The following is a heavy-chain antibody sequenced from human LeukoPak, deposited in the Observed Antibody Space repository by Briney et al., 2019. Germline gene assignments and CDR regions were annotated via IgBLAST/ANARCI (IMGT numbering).Heavy chain of an antibody. CDR3: ARDEDTVMVTGPVDY. J-gene: IGHJ4*02. CDR2: ISQDGNNK. V-gene: IGHV3-30*04. Sequence: PGRSLRLSCAASGFTFISYAIHWVRQAPGKGLEWVAVISQDGNNKYYAHSVKGRYTISRDNSKKTLYLQMNSLRAEDTAVYYCARDEDTVMVTGPVDYWGQGTLVTVSS. D-gene: IGHD5-18*01. CDR1: GFTFISYA.